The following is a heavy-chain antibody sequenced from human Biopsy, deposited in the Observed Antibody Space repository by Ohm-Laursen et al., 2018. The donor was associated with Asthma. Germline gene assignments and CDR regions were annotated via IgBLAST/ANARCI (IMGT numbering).Heavy chain of an antibody. CDR1: GFTFSSYG. Sequence: SLRLSCAASGFTFSSYGMHWVRQAPGKGLEWVAVISFDGSNKDYADSVKGRFTISRDNSKNTLHLEMNSLRVEDTAVYYCPKDVFPGWELRRGLDYWGQGTLVTVSS. J-gene: IGHJ4*02. D-gene: IGHD1-26*01. V-gene: IGHV3-30*18. CDR3: PKDVFPGWELRRGLDY. CDR2: ISFDGSNK.